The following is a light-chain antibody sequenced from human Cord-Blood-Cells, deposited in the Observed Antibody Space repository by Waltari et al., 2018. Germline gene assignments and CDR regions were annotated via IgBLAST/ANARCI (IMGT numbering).Light chain of an antibody. CDR1: SSDVGSYNL. CDR3: CSYAGSSTYV. Sequence: QSALTQPASVSGSPGQSITISCTGTSSDVGSYNLVSWYQQPPGKAPKLMIYEGSKRPSGVSNRFSASKSGNTASLTISGLQAEDEADYYCCSYAGSSTYVFGTGTKVTVL. J-gene: IGLJ1*01. V-gene: IGLV2-23*01. CDR2: EGS.